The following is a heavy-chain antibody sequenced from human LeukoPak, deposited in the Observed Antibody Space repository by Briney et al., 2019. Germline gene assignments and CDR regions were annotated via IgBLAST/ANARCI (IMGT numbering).Heavy chain of an antibody. CDR3: ASAREYCINSNCYEYFQD. D-gene: IGHD2-2*01. CDR2: IYSTGST. Sequence: GGSLRLSCAASGLPVRPSSMSWVRQAPGKGLEWVSVIYSTGSTYYEDSVNGRFTISRDTSKSTVHLQLNRLRVEDTAVCYCASAREYCINSNCYEYFQDWGQGTLVTVSS. J-gene: IGHJ1*01. CDR1: GLPVRPSS. V-gene: IGHV3-53*01.